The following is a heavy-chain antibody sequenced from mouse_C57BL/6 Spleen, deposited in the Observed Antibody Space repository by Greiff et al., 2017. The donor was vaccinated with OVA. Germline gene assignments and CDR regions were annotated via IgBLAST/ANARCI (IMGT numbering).Heavy chain of an antibody. D-gene: IGHD2-4*01. CDR1: GYTFTGYW. Sequence: QVQLQQSGAELMKPGASVKLSCKATGYTFTGYWIEWVKQRPGHGLEWIGEILPGRGSTNYNEKFKGKATFTADTSSNTAYMQLSSLTTEDSAIYYCARGVDYDEWFAYWGQGTLVTVAA. CDR2: ILPGRGST. CDR3: ARGVDYDEWFAY. V-gene: IGHV1-9*01. J-gene: IGHJ3*01.